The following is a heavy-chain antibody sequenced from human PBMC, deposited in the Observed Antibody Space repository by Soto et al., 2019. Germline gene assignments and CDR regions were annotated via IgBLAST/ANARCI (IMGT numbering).Heavy chain of an antibody. CDR3: ASSGYSSRWPFDY. CDR1: GGSTSSSNW. J-gene: IGHJ4*02. D-gene: IGHD6-13*01. V-gene: IGHV4-4*02. CDR2: IYHSGST. Sequence: PSETLSLTCAVSGGSTSSSNWWSWVRQPPGKGLEWIGEIYHSGSTNYNPSLKSRVTISVDKSKNQFSLKLSSVTAADTAVYYCASSGYSSRWPFDYWGQGTLVTVS.